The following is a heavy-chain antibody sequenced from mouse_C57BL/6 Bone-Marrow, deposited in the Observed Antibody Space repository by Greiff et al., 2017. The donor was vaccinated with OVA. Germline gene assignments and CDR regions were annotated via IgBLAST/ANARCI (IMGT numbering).Heavy chain of an antibody. CDR2: ISSGGDYI. CDR3: TRTLPYYYGSSYYWYFDV. V-gene: IGHV5-9-1*02. Sequence: EVMLVESGEGLVKPGGSLKLSCAASGFTFSSYAMSWVRQTPEKRLEWVAYISSGGDYIYYADTVKGRFTISRDNARNTLYLQMSSLKSEDTAMYYCTRTLPYYYGSSYYWYFDVWGTGTTVTVSS. D-gene: IGHD1-1*01. CDR1: GFTFSSYA. J-gene: IGHJ1*03.